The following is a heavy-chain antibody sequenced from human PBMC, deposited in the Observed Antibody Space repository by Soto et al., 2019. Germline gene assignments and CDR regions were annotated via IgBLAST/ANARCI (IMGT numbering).Heavy chain of an antibody. V-gene: IGHV1-2*04. CDR3: ARGVVVAATGLSDY. J-gene: IGHJ4*02. CDR2: INPNSGGT. CDR1: GYTFTGYY. D-gene: IGHD2-15*01. Sequence: ASVKVSCKASGYTFTGYYMHWARQAPGQGLEWMGWINPNSGGTNYAQKFQGWVTMTRDTSISTAYMELSRLRSDDTAVYYCARGVVVAATGLSDYWGQGTLVTVSS.